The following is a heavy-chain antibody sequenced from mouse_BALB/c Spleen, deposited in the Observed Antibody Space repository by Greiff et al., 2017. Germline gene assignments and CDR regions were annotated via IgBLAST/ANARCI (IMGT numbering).Heavy chain of an antibody. CDR3: TRDDGYPWFAY. D-gene: IGHD2-3*01. J-gene: IGHJ3*01. CDR1: GYSFTSYW. Sequence: VQLQQSGTVLARPGASVKMSCKASGYSFTSYWMHWVKQRPGQGLEWIGAIYPGNSDTSYNQKFKGKAKLTAVTSASTAYMELSSLTNEDSAVYYCTRDDGYPWFAYWGQGTLVTVSA. CDR2: IYPGNSDT. V-gene: IGHV1-5*01.